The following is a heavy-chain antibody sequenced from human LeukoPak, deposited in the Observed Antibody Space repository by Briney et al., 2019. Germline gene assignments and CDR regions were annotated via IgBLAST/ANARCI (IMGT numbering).Heavy chain of an antibody. CDR2: ITPIIDSA. CDR1: XGTLTSXT. J-gene: IGHJ5*02. CDR3: ARVNLRGSQYNWFDP. Sequence: VXVXCXXSXGTLTSXTFSWVRQAPGQGLEWMGRITPIIDSAKYAENFQDRVTITADKSTSTVYMELSSLRSEDTAVYFCARVNLRGSQYNWFDPWGQGTLVTVSS. V-gene: IGHV1-69*08. D-gene: IGHD1-26*01.